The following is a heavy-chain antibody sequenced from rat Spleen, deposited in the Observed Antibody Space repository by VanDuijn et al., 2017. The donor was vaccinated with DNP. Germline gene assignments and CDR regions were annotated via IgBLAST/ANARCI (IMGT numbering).Heavy chain of an antibody. CDR3: ASLED. Sequence: EVQLVESGGGLVQPGRSLKLSCAASGFTFSNYDMAWVRQAPTKGLEWVASISTSGGSTYYRDSVKGRFTVSRDNAKSTLYLQMDSLRSEDTATYYCASLEDWGQGVMVTVSS. CDR2: ISTSGGST. V-gene: IGHV5-25*01. CDR1: GFTFSNYD. J-gene: IGHJ2*01.